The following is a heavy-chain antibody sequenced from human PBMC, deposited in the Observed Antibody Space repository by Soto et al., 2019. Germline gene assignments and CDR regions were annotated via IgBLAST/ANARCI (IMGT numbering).Heavy chain of an antibody. CDR2: ISAYNGNT. Sequence: AAVKVSCKASGYTFTSYGISWVRQAPGQGLEWMGWISAYNGNTNYAQKLQGRVTMTTDTSTSTAYMELRSLRSDDTAVYYCARVEKKLLWFGDPTMDVWGQGTTVTVSS. CDR3: ARVEKKLLWFGDPTMDV. V-gene: IGHV1-18*04. J-gene: IGHJ6*02. D-gene: IGHD3-10*01. CDR1: GYTFTSYG.